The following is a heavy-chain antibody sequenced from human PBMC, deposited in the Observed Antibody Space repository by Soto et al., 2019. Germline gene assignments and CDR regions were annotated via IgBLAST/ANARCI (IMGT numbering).Heavy chain of an antibody. CDR2: IIPIFGTA. CDR3: ASRNYYDSSGPSFSY. V-gene: IGHV1-69*13. D-gene: IGHD3-22*01. Sequence: ASVKVSCKASGGTFSSYAISWVRQAPGQGLEWMGGIIPIFGTANYAQKFQGRVKITADESTSTAYMELSSLRSEDTAVYYCASRNYYDSSGPSFSYWGQGTLVTVSS. J-gene: IGHJ4*02. CDR1: GGTFSSYA.